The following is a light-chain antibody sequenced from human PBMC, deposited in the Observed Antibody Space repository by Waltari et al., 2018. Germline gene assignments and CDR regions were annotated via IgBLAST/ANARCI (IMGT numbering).Light chain of an antibody. Sequence: QSALTQPASVSGSPGQSVTISCPGTSSEVGGYKYVTWYQKHPGKAPKLMFYDVSNRPEGVSDGLSGAKSGNTASLSNSVLQAEDEADYYCSSYTSSGAPYVIFGGGTKLTVL. V-gene: IGLV2-14*01. CDR2: DVS. J-gene: IGLJ2*01. CDR3: SSYTSSGAPYVI. CDR1: SSEVGGYKY.